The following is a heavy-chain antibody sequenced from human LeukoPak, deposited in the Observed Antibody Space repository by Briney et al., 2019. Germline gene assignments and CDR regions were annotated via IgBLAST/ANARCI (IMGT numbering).Heavy chain of an antibody. CDR3: AKAGITMIVVVPTVDY. Sequence: GGSLRLSCAASGFTFSSYAMSWVRQAPGKGLEWVSAISGSGGGTYYADSVKGRFTISRDNSKNTLYLQMNSLRAEDTAVYYSAKAGITMIVVVPTVDYWGQGTLVTVSS. CDR1: GFTFSSYA. V-gene: IGHV3-23*01. D-gene: IGHD3-22*01. J-gene: IGHJ4*02. CDR2: ISGSGGGT.